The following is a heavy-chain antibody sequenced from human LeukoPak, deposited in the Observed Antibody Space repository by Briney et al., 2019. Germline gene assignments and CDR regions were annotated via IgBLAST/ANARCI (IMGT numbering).Heavy chain of an antibody. V-gene: IGHV4-61*09. Sequence: SETLSLTCTVSGDSISSGNYYWSWLRQPAGKGLEWIGHIYTSGSTNYNPSLKSRVTMSVDTSKNQFSLKLNSVTAADTAVYYCARESGWFDPWGQGTLVTVSS. CDR3: ARESGWFDP. J-gene: IGHJ5*02. CDR1: GDSISSGNYY. CDR2: IYTSGST.